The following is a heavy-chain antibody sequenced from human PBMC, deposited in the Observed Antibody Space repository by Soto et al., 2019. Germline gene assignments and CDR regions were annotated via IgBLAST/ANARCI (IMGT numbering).Heavy chain of an antibody. J-gene: IGHJ1*01. CDR3: AKGVPGIAVAGTGYFQH. D-gene: IGHD6-19*01. CDR1: GFTFSSYW. Sequence: GGSLRLSCAASGFTFSSYWMSWVRQAPGKGLEWVANIKQDGSEKYYVDSVKGRFTISRDNSKNTLYLQMNSLRAEDTAVYYCAKGVPGIAVAGTGYFQHWGQGTLVTVSS. V-gene: IGHV3-7*03. CDR2: IKQDGSEK.